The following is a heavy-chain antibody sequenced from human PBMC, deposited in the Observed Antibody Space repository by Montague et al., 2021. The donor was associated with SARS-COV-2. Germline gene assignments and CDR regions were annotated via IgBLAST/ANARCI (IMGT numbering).Heavy chain of an antibody. CDR1: GGSFSTYS. D-gene: IGHD3-10*01. V-gene: IGHV4-34*01. CDR3: ARLRDGVVPSPILGVGPYYSYYYMDV. Sequence: SKTLSLTCAVHGGSFSTYSWNWIRQPPGKGLEWIGEIHHGGSTKYSPSLKSRLTISADTSKNQFSLKLTSVAAADTAVYYCARLRDGVVPSPILGVGPYYSYYYMDVWGRGTTVTVSS. J-gene: IGHJ6*03. CDR2: IHHGGST.